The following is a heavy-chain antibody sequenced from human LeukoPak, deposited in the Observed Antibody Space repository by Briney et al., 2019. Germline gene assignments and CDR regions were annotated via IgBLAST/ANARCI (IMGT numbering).Heavy chain of an antibody. V-gene: IGHV3-21*04. CDR1: GFTFSSYS. Sequence: SGGSLRLSCAASGFTFSSYSMNWVRQAPGKGLEWVSSLSSSSSYIYYADSVKGRFTISRDNAKNSLYLQMNSLRAEDTAVYYCARDRGRLGYGLVHDAFDIWGQGTMVTVSS. J-gene: IGHJ3*02. CDR2: LSSSSSYI. D-gene: IGHD5-18*01. CDR3: ARDRGRLGYGLVHDAFDI.